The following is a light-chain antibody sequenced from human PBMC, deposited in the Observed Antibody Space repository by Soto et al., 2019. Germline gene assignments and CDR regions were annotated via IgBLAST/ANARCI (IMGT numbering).Light chain of an antibody. Sequence: QSVLTQPPSVSGAPGQRVTISCTGSSSNIGAGYDVHWYQQLPGTAPKLLIYGNSNRPSGVPDRFSGSKSGTSASLAITGLHAEDEADYYCQSYDCSLSGSYVFGNGTKVTVL. J-gene: IGLJ1*01. V-gene: IGLV1-40*01. CDR2: GNS. CDR3: QSYDCSLSGSYV. CDR1: SSNIGAGYD.